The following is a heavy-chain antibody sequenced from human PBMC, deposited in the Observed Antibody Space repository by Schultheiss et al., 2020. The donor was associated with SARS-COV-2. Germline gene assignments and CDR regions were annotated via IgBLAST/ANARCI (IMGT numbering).Heavy chain of an antibody. CDR2: IWYDGSNK. Sequence: GESLKISCAASGFTFSSYAMSWVRQAPGKGLEWVAVIWYDGSNKYYADSVKGRFTISRDNSKNTLYLQMNSLRAEDTAVYYCAKDVRDDFWSGTWWGQGTLDTVSS. V-gene: IGHV3-33*06. D-gene: IGHD3-3*01. J-gene: IGHJ4*02. CDR3: AKDVRDDFWSGTW. CDR1: GFTFSSYA.